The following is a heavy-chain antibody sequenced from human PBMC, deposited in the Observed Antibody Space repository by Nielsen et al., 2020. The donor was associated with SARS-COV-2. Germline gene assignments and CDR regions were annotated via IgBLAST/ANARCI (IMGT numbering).Heavy chain of an antibody. J-gene: IGHJ6*02. CDR3: AREEMGVYGDYFYYYYGMDV. CDR2: INPNSGGK. V-gene: IGHV1-2*04. Sequence: ASVKVSCKASGYTFTGYYMHWVRQAPGQGLEWMGWINPNSGGKNYAQKFQGWVTMTRDTSISTAYTELSRLRSDDTAVYYCAREEMGVYGDYFYYYYGMDVWGQGTTVTVSS. D-gene: IGHD4-17*01. CDR1: GYTFTGYY.